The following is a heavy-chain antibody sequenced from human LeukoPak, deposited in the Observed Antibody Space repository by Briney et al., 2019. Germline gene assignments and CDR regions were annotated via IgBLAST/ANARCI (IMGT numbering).Heavy chain of an antibody. CDR3: ARTLSIAARPNWFDP. J-gene: IGHJ5*02. CDR1: GGSISSYY. V-gene: IGHV4-4*09. CDR2: IYTSGST. Sequence: SETLSLTCTVSGGSISSYYWSWIRQPPGKGLEWIGYIYTSGSTNYNPSPKSRVTISVDTSKNQFSLKLSSVTAADTAVYYCARTLSIAARPNWFDPWGQGTLVTVSS. D-gene: IGHD6-6*01.